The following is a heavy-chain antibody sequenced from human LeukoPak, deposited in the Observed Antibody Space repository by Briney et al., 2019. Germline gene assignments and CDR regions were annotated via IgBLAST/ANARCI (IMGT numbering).Heavy chain of an antibody. CDR1: GGSISGYY. D-gene: IGHD5-18*01. V-gene: IGHV4-59*01. Sequence: SETLSLTCTVSGGSISGYYWSWIRQPPGKGLEWIGYIHYSGNTNYNPSLKSRVTISVDTSKNQFSLKLSSVTAADTAVYYCVSLGYSYGYNYFDYWGQGTLVTVPS. J-gene: IGHJ4*02. CDR2: IHYSGNT. CDR3: VSLGYSYGYNYFDY.